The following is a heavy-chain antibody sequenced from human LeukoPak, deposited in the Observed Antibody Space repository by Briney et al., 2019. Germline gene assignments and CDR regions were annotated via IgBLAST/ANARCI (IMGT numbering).Heavy chain of an antibody. CDR2: INPNSGGT. CDR3: ARDSDIVVVVAAHFDY. D-gene: IGHD2-15*01. CDR1: GYTFTGYY. V-gene: IGHV1-2*02. Sequence: ASVKVSCKAPGYTFTGYYMHWVRQAPGQGLEWMGWINPNSGGTNCAQKFQGRVTMTRDTSISTAYMELSRLRSDDTAVYYCARDSDIVVVVAAHFDYRGQGTLVTVSS. J-gene: IGHJ4*02.